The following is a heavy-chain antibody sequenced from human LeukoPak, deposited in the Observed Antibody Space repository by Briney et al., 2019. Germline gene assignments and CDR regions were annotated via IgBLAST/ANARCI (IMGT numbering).Heavy chain of an antibody. CDR2: IKQDGGEK. CDR1: GFTFSTYW. Sequence: GGSLRLSCAASGFTFSTYWMSWVRQTPGKGLEWVANIKQDGGEKYYVDSVKGRFTISRDNAKNSLYLQMNSLRAEDTAVYYCARDIAGYDFWSGYYFDYWGQGTLVTVSS. D-gene: IGHD3-3*01. V-gene: IGHV3-7*01. CDR3: ARDIAGYDFWSGYYFDY. J-gene: IGHJ4*02.